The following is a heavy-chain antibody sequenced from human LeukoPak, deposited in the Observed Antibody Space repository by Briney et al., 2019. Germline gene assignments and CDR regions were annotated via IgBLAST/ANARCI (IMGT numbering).Heavy chain of an antibody. CDR2: ISAYNGNT. CDR1: GYTFTSYG. CDR3: ARVVGATAGGYNWFDP. V-gene: IGHV1-18*01. Sequence: ASVKVSCKASGYTFTSYGISWVRQAPGQGREWMGWISAYNGNTNYAQKLQGRVTMTTDTSTSTAYMELRSLRSDDTAVYYCARVVGATAGGYNWFDPWGQGTLVTVSS. D-gene: IGHD1-26*01. J-gene: IGHJ5*02.